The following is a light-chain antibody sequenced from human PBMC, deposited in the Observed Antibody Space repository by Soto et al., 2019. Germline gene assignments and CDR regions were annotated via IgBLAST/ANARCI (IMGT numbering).Light chain of an antibody. J-gene: IGLJ1*01. Sequence: QSVLTQPPSVSAAPGQKVTISCFGSSSNIGGNSVSWYQQLPGTAPKLLIYDDDKRPSGIPDRFSGSKSGTSATLGITGFQTGDEADYYCGSWDSSLSAYVFATGTKITVL. CDR1: SSNIGGNS. V-gene: IGLV1-51*01. CDR3: GSWDSSLSAYV. CDR2: DDD.